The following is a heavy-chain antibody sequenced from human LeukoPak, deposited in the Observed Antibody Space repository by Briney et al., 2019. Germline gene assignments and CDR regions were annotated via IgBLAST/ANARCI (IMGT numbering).Heavy chain of an antibody. CDR2: IIPIFGTA. V-gene: IGHV1-69*06. CDR3: ARGSPHYDILTGYYFGY. D-gene: IGHD3-9*01. CDR1: GGTFSSYA. Sequence: GSSVKVSCKASGGTFSSYAISWVRQAPGQGLEWMGGIIPIFGTANYAQKFQGRVTITADKSTSTAYMELSSLRSEDTAVYYCARGSPHYDILTGYYFGYWGQGTLATVSS. J-gene: IGHJ4*02.